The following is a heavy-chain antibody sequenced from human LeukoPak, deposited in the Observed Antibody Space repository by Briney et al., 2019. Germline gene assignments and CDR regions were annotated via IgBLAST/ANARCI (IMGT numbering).Heavy chain of an antibody. D-gene: IGHD2-21*02. J-gene: IGHJ4*02. CDR1: GFTFSSYA. V-gene: IGHV3-23*01. CDR3: ARLPHIVVVTASHFDY. Sequence: GGSLRLSCAASGFTFSSYAMSWVHQAPGKGLEWVSAISGSGGSTYYADSVKGRFTISRDNSKNTLYLQMNSLRAEDTAVYYCARLPHIVVVTASHFDYWGQGTLVTVSA. CDR2: ISGSGGST.